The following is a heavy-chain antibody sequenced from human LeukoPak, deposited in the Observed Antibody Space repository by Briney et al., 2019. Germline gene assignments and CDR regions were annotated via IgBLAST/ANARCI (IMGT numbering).Heavy chain of an antibody. V-gene: IGHV4-34*01. Sequence: SETLSLTCAVYGGSFSGYYWSWIRQPPGKGLEWIGEINHSGSTNYNPSLKSRVTISVDTSKNQFSLKPSSVTAADTAVYYCAREVRYDSSGFDYWGQGTLVTVSS. CDR3: AREVRYDSSGFDY. CDR2: INHSGST. D-gene: IGHD3-22*01. J-gene: IGHJ4*02. CDR1: GGSFSGYY.